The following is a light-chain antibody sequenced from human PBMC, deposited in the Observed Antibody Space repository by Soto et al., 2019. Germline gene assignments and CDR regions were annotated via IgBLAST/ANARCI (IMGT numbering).Light chain of an antibody. V-gene: IGKV1-39*01. CDR2: VAS. Sequence: EIQLTQSPSLLSESVGDSVPITCRASQNIASSVNWYQQKPGAPPKLLIYVASSLQSGVPSRFSGSGSGTDFPFTISSLQPEEFATYYCQQSYSQWTCGQGTKVDI. CDR1: QNIASS. J-gene: IGKJ1*01. CDR3: QQSYSQWT.